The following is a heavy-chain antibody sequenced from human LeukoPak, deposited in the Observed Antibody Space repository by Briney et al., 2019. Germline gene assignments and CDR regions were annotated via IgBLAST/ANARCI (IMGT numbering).Heavy chain of an antibody. D-gene: IGHD4-17*01. Sequence: GGSLSLSCAASGITISSNHMSWVRQAPGKGLEWVSVIYDGGSTYYADSVKGRFIISRDNSKNTLYLEMNSLRAEDTAVYYCARFYGVPGGWFDPWGQGTLVTFSS. V-gene: IGHV3-66*01. CDR1: GITISSNH. J-gene: IGHJ5*02. CDR2: IYDGGST. CDR3: ARFYGVPGGWFDP.